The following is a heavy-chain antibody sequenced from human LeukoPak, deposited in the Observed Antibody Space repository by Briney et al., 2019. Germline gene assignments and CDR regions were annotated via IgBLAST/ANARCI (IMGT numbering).Heavy chain of an antibody. Sequence: PSETLSLTCTVSGGSFSSSSYYWGWVRQPPGKGLEWIGSIYYSGSTYYNPSLKSRVTISVDTSKNQFSLKLSSVTAADTAVYYCARAYTALDAFDIWGQGTMVTVSS. V-gene: IGHV4-39*07. CDR3: ARAYTALDAFDI. CDR2: IYYSGST. J-gene: IGHJ3*02. D-gene: IGHD4-11*01. CDR1: GGSFSSSSYY.